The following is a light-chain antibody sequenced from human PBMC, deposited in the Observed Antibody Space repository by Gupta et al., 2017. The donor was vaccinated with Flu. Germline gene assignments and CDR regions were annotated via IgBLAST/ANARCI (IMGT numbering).Light chain of an antibody. V-gene: IGLV3-9*01. CDR1: RSESKN. Sequence: TCGGQRSESKNGYWHQQAAAHAPGLVIISNNNRTAGVPVRFSGSKSGNTSTLTIGGAKDGAEDDYYSQGGGSRTQVVFGGGTKLTVL. CDR3: QGGGSRTQVV. CDR2: SNN. J-gene: IGLJ2*01.